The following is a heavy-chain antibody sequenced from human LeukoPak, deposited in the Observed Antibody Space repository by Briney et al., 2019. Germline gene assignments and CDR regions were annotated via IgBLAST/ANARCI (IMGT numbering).Heavy chain of an antibody. Sequence: SETLSLTCTVSGGSISSYYWNWIRQPPGKGLEWIGYIYYSGSTNYNPSLKSRITMSVDTSKNQFSLKLSSVTAADTAVYYCARAGSRFIMVPDVWGQGTTVTVSS. V-gene: IGHV4-59*01. CDR1: GGSISSYY. CDR2: IYYSGST. J-gene: IGHJ6*02. CDR3: ARAGSRFIMVPDV. D-gene: IGHD3-10*01.